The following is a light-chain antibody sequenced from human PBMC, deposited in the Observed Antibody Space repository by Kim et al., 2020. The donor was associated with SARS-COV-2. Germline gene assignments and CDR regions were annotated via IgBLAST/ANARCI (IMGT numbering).Light chain of an antibody. V-gene: IGKV1-33*01. CDR3: QQFDNLPYT. CDR2: DAS. CDR1: QDISNH. Sequence: ASIGDRVTITCQASQDISNHLNWYQQKPGKAPKLLIDDASKLETGAPSRFRGRGSGSDFTLTISSLQPEDIATYFCQQFDNLPYTFGQGTKLEI. J-gene: IGKJ2*01.